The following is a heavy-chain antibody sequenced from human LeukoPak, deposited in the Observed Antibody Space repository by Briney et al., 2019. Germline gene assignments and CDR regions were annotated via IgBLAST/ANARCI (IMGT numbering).Heavy chain of an antibody. D-gene: IGHD3-22*01. J-gene: IGHJ4*02. CDR2: IRYSESA. CDR1: GDSVSSPNYY. Sequence: PSETLSLTCTVSGDSVSSPNYYWGWIRQPPGRGLEWIASIRYSESAYYSPSLKSRATISVDTSKNQFSLRRRSLTATDTAVYYCATQDSSHYWGQGTLVTVSS. CDR3: ATQDSSHY. V-gene: IGHV4-39*01.